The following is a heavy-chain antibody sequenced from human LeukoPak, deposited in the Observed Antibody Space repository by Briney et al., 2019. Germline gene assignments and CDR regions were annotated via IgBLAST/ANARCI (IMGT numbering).Heavy chain of an antibody. D-gene: IGHD6-19*01. CDR3: ARWGSGLSFRWFDP. J-gene: IGHJ5*02. V-gene: IGHV4-39*07. CDR1: GGSISSNSYY. CDR2: IFYSGST. Sequence: PSETLSLTCTVSGGSISSNSYYWDWIRQPPGKGLDWIGSIFYSGSTYYNPSLKSRVTISVDTSKNQFSLKLSSVTAADTAVYYCARWGSGLSFRWFDPWGQGTLVTVSS.